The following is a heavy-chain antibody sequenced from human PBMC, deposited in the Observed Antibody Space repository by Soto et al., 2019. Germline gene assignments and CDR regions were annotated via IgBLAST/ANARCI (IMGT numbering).Heavy chain of an antibody. CDR3: ARAYSYGYGLYFDY. D-gene: IGHD5-18*01. J-gene: IGHJ4*02. CDR2: IYYSGST. Sequence: SETLSLTCTVSGGSIRSYYWSWIRQPPGMGLELIGYIYYSGSTNYNPSLNSSLKSRATISVDTSKNQFSLKLSSVTAADTAVYYCARAYSYGYGLYFDYWGQGTLVTVSS. V-gene: IGHV4-59*08. CDR1: GGSIRSYY.